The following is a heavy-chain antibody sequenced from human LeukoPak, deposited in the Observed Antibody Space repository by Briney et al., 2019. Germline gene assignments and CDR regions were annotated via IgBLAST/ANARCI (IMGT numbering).Heavy chain of an antibody. J-gene: IGHJ6*03. CDR2: MNPNSGNT. Sequence: ASVKVSCKASGYTFTGYYMHWVRQAPGQGLEWMGWMNPNSGNTGYAQKFQGRVTITRNTSISTAYMELSSLRSEDTAVYYCARGRWGFGATLYDYYYYYMDVWGKGTTVTVSS. CDR1: GYTFTGYY. CDR3: ARGRWGFGATLYDYYYYYMDV. V-gene: IGHV1-8*03. D-gene: IGHD3-10*01.